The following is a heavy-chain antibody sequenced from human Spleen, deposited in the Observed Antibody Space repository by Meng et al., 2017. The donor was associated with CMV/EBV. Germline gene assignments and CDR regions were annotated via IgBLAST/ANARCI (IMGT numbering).Heavy chain of an antibody. V-gene: IGHV4-34*01. Sequence: HVQLQQWGAGLLKPAATLSPTCAVYGGSFSGYYWSWIRQPPGKGLEWIGEVNHSGSTNYNPSLKSRVTISVDTSKNQFSLKLSSVTAADTAVYYCASHWDYWGQGTLVTVSS. J-gene: IGHJ4*02. CDR2: VNHSGST. CDR3: ASHWDY. CDR1: GGSFSGYY. D-gene: IGHD1-1*01.